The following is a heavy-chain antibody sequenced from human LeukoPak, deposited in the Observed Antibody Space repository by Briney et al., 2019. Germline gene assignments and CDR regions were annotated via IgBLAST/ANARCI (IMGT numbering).Heavy chain of an antibody. Sequence: ASVKVSCKASGYTFTSYYMHWVRQAPGQGLEWMGIINPSGGSTSYAQKFQGRVTMTRDTSTSTVYMELSSLRSEDTAVYYCARDAFTMVRGVHFDYWGQGTLVTVSS. CDR2: INPSGGST. V-gene: IGHV1-46*01. CDR3: ARDAFTMVRGVHFDY. J-gene: IGHJ4*02. D-gene: IGHD3-10*01. CDR1: GYTFTSYY.